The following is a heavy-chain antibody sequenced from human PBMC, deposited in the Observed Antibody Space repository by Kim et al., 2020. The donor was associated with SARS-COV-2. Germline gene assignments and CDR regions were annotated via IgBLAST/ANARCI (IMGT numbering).Heavy chain of an antibody. V-gene: IGHV3-64D*06. J-gene: IGHJ4*02. CDR1: GFTFSSYA. CDR2: ISSNGGST. Sequence: GGSLRLSCSASGFTFSSYAMHWVRQAPGKGLEYVSAISSNGGSTYYADSVKGRFTISRDNSKNTLYLQMSSLRAEDTAVYYCVKDLGHYDSSGYYSYYFDYWGQGTLVTVSS. D-gene: IGHD3-22*01. CDR3: VKDLGHYDSSGYYSYYFDY.